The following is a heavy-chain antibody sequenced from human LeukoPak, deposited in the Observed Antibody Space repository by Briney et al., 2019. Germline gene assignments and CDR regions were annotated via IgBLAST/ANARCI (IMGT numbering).Heavy chain of an antibody. V-gene: IGHV5-51*01. D-gene: IGHD3-16*01. J-gene: IGHJ4*02. CDR2: IYPGDSDT. Sequence: GESLKISCKASGYNFTNYWIGWVRQMPGKGLEWMGIIYPGDSDTRYSPSFQGQVTISADKSISTAYLQWSSLKASDTAMYYCARWGRWVSTPTDYWGQGTLVTVSS. CDR1: GYNFTNYW. CDR3: ARWGRWVSTPTDY.